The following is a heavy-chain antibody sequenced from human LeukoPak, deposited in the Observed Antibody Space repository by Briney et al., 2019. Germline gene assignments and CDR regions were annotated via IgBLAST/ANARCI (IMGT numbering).Heavy chain of an antibody. J-gene: IGHJ6*02. D-gene: IGHD6-6*01. V-gene: IGHV1-8*02. CDR1: GYTFTSYY. CDR2: MNPNSGNT. Sequence: ASVKVSCKASGYTFTSYYMHWVRQATGQGLEWMGWMNPNSGNTGYAQKFQGRVTMTRNTSISTAYMELSSLRSEDTAVYYCARAIAARPGNYYYGMDVWGQGTTVTVSS. CDR3: ARAIAARPGNYYYGMDV.